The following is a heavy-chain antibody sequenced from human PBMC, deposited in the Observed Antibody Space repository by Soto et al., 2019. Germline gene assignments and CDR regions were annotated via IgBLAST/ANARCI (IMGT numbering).Heavy chain of an antibody. CDR3: ARDPGGSYYDPGGLVFRYYYGMDV. CDR2: INPIFGTA. V-gene: IGHV1-69*01. Sequence: QVQLVQSGAEVKKPGSSVKVSCKASGGTFSSYAISWVRQAPGQGLEWMGGINPIFGTANYAQKFQGRVTITADESTITAYMELSSLVSEDTAVYYCARDPGGSYYDPGGLVFRYYYGMDVWGQGTTVTVSS. D-gene: IGHD1-26*01. J-gene: IGHJ6*02. CDR1: GGTFSSYA.